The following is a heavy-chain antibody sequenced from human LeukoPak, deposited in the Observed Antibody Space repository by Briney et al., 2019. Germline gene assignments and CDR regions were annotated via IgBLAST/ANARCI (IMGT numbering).Heavy chain of an antibody. Sequence: GSLRLSCAASGFTFSSYAMSWVRQAAGKGLEWVSAISSSGGSTYYADSVKGRCTISRDNSKNTLYLQMNSLRAEDTAVYYCAKDRGDYYDIFDYWGQGTLVTVSS. V-gene: IGHV3-23*01. J-gene: IGHJ4*02. CDR3: AKDRGDYYDIFDY. CDR2: ISSSGGST. D-gene: IGHD3-22*01. CDR1: GFTFSSYA.